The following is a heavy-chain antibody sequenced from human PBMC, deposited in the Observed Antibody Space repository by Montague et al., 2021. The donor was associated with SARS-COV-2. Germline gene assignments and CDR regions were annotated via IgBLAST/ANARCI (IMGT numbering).Heavy chain of an antibody. CDR1: GGSISSGGYY. Sequence: TLSLTCTVSGGSISSGGYYWSWLRQHPGKGLEWIGYIYYSGSTYYNPSLKSRVTISVDTSKNQFSLKLISVTAADTAVYYCARAFFFTCSTLGDPRYYYYYGMDVWGQGTTVTVSS. CDR2: IYYSGST. D-gene: IGHD3-10*01. V-gene: IGHV4-31*03. J-gene: IGHJ6*02. CDR3: ARAFFFTCSTLGDPRYYYYYGMDV.